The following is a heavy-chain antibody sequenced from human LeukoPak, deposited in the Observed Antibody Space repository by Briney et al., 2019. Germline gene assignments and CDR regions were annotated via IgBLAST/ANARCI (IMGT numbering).Heavy chain of an antibody. J-gene: IGHJ4*02. V-gene: IGHV3-21*01. CDR1: GFTFSNYA. Sequence: GGSLRLSCAASGFTFSNYAMNWVRQAPGKGLEGVSSISSSSSYIYYADSVKGRFTISRDNAKNSLYLQMNSLRAEDTAVYYCARDRFYDSTPDFDYWGQGPLVTVSS. CDR2: ISSSSSYI. CDR3: ARDRFYDSTPDFDY. D-gene: IGHD3-22*01.